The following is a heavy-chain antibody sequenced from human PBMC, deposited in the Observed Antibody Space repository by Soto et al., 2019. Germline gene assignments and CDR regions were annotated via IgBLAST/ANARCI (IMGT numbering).Heavy chain of an antibody. CDR1: GGSISSSNW. CDR3: ARVSGNYCYGMDV. CDR2: IYHSGST. Sequence: SETLSLTCAVSGGSISSSNWWSWVRQPPGKGLEWIGEIYHSGSTNYNPSLKSRVTISVDKSKNQFSLKLSSVTAADTAVYYCARVSGNYCYGMDVWGQGTTVTVSS. J-gene: IGHJ6*02. D-gene: IGHD3-10*01. V-gene: IGHV4-4*02.